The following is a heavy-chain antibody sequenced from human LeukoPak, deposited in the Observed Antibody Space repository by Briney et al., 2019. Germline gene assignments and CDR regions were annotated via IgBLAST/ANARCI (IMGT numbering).Heavy chain of an antibody. CDR2: INPNSGGT. J-gene: IGHJ4*02. V-gene: IGHV1-2*02. CDR3: ANAHGCGGDCYSLDY. D-gene: IGHD2-21*01. CDR1: GYTFTGYY. Sequence: GASVKVSCKASGYTFTGYYMHWVRQAPGQGLEWMGWINPNSGGTNYAQKLQGRVTMTRDTSISTAYMELSRLRSDDTAVYYCANAHGCGGDCYSLDYWGQGTLVTVSS.